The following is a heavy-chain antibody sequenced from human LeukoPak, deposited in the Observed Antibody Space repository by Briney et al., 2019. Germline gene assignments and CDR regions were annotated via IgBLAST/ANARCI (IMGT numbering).Heavy chain of an antibody. CDR3: ARSRWELLGTGAFDI. V-gene: IGHV3-7*01. Sequence: GGSLRLSCAASGFTFSSLRMSWVRQAPGKGLEWVASVKQDGGEKHYVDSVKGRFTIFRDNAKNSVFLQMTSLRAEDSAVYYCARSRWELLGTGAFDIWGQGTMVIVSS. CDR2: VKQDGGEK. D-gene: IGHD1-26*01. CDR1: GFTFSSLR. J-gene: IGHJ3*02.